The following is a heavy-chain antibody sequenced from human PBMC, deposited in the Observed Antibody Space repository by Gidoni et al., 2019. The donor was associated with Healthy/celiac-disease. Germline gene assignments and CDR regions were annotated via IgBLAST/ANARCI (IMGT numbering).Heavy chain of an antibody. CDR1: GFTFDDYG. Sequence: EVQLVESGGGVVRPVGSIRLSCSASGFTFDDYGMGWCCQAQGKGLEWFSGSNWKGGSKGYADSVKGRFTISRDNAKNSRYLQMNGLRAEDTALYHCARDSSTSYHWYFDLWGRGTLVTVSS. CDR3: ARDSSTSYHWYFDL. D-gene: IGHD2-2*01. J-gene: IGHJ2*01. CDR2: SNWKGGSK. V-gene: IGHV3-20*01.